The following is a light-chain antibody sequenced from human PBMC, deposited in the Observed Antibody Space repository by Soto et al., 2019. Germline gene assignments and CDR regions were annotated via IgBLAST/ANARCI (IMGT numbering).Light chain of an antibody. CDR1: QSLLHSNGYNY. CDR3: MQALQTPT. Sequence: DIVMTQSPLSLPVTPGEPASISCRSSQSLLHSNGYNYLDWYLQKPGQSPQLLIYLGSNRASGVPDRFSGSGSGTDFTLKLSRVEAEDVGVYYCMQALQTPTFGQGTKLEIK. V-gene: IGKV2-28*01. J-gene: IGKJ2*01. CDR2: LGS.